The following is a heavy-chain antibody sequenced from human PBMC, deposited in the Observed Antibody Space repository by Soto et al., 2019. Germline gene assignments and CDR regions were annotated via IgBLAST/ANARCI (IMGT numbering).Heavy chain of an antibody. D-gene: IGHD2-2*01. Sequence: QVQLVESGGGVVQPGRSLRLSCAASGFTFSSYAMHWVRQAPGKGLEGVAVISYDGSNKYYADSVKGRFTISRDNSKNTLYVQMNSLRAEDTAVYYCARDRGSKSYYYYGMDVWGQGTTVTVSS. CDR3: ARDRGSKSYYYYGMDV. CDR2: ISYDGSNK. J-gene: IGHJ6*02. V-gene: IGHV3-30-3*01. CDR1: GFTFSSYA.